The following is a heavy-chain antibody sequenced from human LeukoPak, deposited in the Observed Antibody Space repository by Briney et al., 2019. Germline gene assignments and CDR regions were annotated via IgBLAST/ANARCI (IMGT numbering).Heavy chain of an antibody. J-gene: IGHJ4*02. CDR3: ARTRYDSSGYYPHYFDY. D-gene: IGHD3-22*01. CDR1: GGSISSGGYY. CDR2: IFYSGST. Sequence: SQTLSLTCTVSGGSISSGGYYWSWIRQHPGKGLEWIGYIFYSGSTYYNPSLKSRITISVVTSKNQFSLKLSSVTAADTAVYYCARTRYDSSGYYPHYFDYWGQGTLVTVSS. V-gene: IGHV4-31*03.